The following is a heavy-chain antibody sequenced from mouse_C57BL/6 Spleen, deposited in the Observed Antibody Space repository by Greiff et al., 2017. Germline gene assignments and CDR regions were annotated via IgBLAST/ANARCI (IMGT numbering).Heavy chain of an antibody. J-gene: IGHJ2*01. CDR3: ARDQTGTGFDY. D-gene: IGHD4-1*01. V-gene: IGHV5-4*01. CDR1: GFTFSSYA. CDR2: ISDGGSYT. Sequence: DVHLVESGGGLVKPGGSLKLSCAASGFTFSSYAMSWVRQTPEKRLEWVATISDGGSYTYYPDNVKGRFTISRDNAKNNLYLQMSHLKSEDTAMYYCARDQTGTGFDYWGQGTTLTVSS.